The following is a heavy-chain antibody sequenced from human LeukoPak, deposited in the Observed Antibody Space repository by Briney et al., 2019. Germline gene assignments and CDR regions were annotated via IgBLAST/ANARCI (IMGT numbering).Heavy chain of an antibody. CDR3: ARDQGLLVVAGRFGY. D-gene: IGHD6-19*01. V-gene: IGHV3-21*01. CDR2: ISSSNSYI. J-gene: IGHJ4*02. CDR1: GFTFSSYS. Sequence: KAGGSLRLSCAAPGFTFSSYSTNWVRQAPGKGLEWVSSISSSNSYIYNADSVKGRFTISRDNAKNSLYLQMNSLRAEDTAVYYCARDQGLLVVAGRFGYWGQGTLVTVSS.